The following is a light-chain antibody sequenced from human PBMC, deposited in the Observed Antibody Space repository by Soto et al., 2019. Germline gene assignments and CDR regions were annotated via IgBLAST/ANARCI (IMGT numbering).Light chain of an antibody. CDR3: QQRSNWPLT. Sequence: EIVLTQSPATLSLSPGERATLSCRASQSVSSYLAWYQQKPGQAPRLLIYDASNRATAIPARFSGSGSGTDFTLTIGSLEPEEFAVYYCQQRSNWPLTFGGGTKVEIK. V-gene: IGKV3-11*01. J-gene: IGKJ4*01. CDR1: QSVSSY. CDR2: DAS.